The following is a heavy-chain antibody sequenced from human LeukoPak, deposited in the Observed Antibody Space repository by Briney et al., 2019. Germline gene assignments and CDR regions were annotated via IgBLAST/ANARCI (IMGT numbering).Heavy chain of an antibody. CDR3: ARVGRGDHTWGSYSCDH. Sequence: SETLSLTCAVYGGSFSGYHWSCLRHPPGKGLEWIGYISSSGSTSYNPSLKSRVTISVDTSKNQFSLKLSSVTAADTAVYYCARVGRGDHTWGSYSCDHWGQGTLVSVSS. J-gene: IGHJ4*02. CDR2: ISSSGST. D-gene: IGHD3-16*01. CDR1: GGSFSGYH. V-gene: IGHV4-59*01.